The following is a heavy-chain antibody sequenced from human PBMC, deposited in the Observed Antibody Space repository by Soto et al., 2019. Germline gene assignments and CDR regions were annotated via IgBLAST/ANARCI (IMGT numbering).Heavy chain of an antibody. CDR2: INAGNGNT. CDR3: ARDKIITGTTGYYYCGMDV. Sequence: ASVKVSCKASGYTFTSYAMHWVRQAPGQRLEWMGWINAGNGNTKYSQKFQGRVTITRDTSATTAYMELSSLRSEDTAVYYCARDKIITGTTGYYYCGMDVWGQGTTVTVSS. J-gene: IGHJ6*02. D-gene: IGHD1-7*01. V-gene: IGHV1-3*01. CDR1: GYTFTSYA.